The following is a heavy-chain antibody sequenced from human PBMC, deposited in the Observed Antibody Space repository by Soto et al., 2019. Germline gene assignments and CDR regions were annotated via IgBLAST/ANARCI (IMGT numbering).Heavy chain of an antibody. CDR2: IIPIFGTA. V-gene: IGHV1-69*13. CDR1: GGTFSSHA. CDR3: AKVYFSAHAGNWFDP. D-gene: IGHD3-10*01. J-gene: IGHJ5*02. Sequence: APVKVPRQASGGTFSSHAISWGRQAPGQGLEWMGGIIPIFGTANYAQKFQGRVTITADESTSTAYMELSSLRSEDTAVYYCAKVYFSAHAGNWFDPWGQGTLVTVSS.